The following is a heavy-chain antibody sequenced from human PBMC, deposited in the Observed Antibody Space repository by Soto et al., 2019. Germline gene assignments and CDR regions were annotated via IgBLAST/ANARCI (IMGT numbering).Heavy chain of an antibody. V-gene: IGHV3-48*01. CDR3: ASAQACNFDY. Sequence: EVQLVESGGGLVQPGGSLRLSCAASGFTFSSYSMNWVRQAPGKGLEWVSYISSSSSTIYYADSVKGRFTITRDNAKNSLYLQMNSLIAEDTAVYYCASAQACNFDYWGQGTLVTVSS. CDR2: ISSSSSTI. D-gene: IGHD2-15*01. CDR1: GFTFSSYS. J-gene: IGHJ4*02.